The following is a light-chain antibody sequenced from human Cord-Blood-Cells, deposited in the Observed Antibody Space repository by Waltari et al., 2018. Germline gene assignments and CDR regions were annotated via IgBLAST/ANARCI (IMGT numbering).Light chain of an antibody. J-gene: IGLJ3*02. CDR1: SSDVGRYNL. CDR3: CSYAGSSTYWV. V-gene: IGLV2-23*01. Sequence: QSALTQPASVSGPTGQAITIYCTGTSSDVGRYNLISWYQQHPGKAPKLMIYEGSKRPSGVSNRFSVSKSGNTASLTISGLQAEDEADYYCCSYAGSSTYWVFGGGTKLTVL. CDR2: EGS.